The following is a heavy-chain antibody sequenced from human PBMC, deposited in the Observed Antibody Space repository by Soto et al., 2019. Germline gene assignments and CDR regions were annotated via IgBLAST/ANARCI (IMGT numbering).Heavy chain of an antibody. CDR3: AATDYGDPPFDF. CDR1: GLTFSSYG. V-gene: IGHV3-30*03. D-gene: IGHD4-17*01. J-gene: IGHJ4*02. Sequence: QVQLVESGGGVVQPGRSLRLSCTASGLTFSSYGMHWVHQTPGKGLEWVAVISYDESNIHYTDSVKGRFTISRDNSKNTLYLQMNSLRPEDTAVYYCAATDYGDPPFDFWGQGTLVTVSS. CDR2: ISYDESNI.